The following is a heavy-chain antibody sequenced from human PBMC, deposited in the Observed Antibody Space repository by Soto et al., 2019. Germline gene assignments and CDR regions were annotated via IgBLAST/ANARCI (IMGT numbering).Heavy chain of an antibody. J-gene: IGHJ4*02. Sequence: GGSLRLSCAASAFTFNSYAMSWVRQAPGKGLEWVSAISGGGGSTYYADSVKGRFTISRDTSKNTLYLQMNSLRAEDTAVYYCAKHLVRVTSTPFDYWGQGTLVTVSS. CDR3: AKHLVRVTSTPFDY. V-gene: IGHV3-23*01. CDR2: ISGGGGST. CDR1: AFTFNSYA. D-gene: IGHD2-21*02.